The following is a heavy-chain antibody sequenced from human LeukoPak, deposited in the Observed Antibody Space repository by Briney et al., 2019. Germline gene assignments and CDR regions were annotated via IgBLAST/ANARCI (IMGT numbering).Heavy chain of an antibody. J-gene: IGHJ4*02. D-gene: IGHD2/OR15-2a*01. Sequence: SETLSLTCAVYGGSFSSYYWSWLRQPPGKGLEWIGEINHSGSTNYNPSLTSRVTISVDTSKNQFSLKLSSVTAADTAVYYCATPQLSHYFDYWGQGTLVTVSS. V-gene: IGHV4-34*01. CDR3: ATPQLSHYFDY. CDR2: INHSGST. CDR1: GGSFSSYY.